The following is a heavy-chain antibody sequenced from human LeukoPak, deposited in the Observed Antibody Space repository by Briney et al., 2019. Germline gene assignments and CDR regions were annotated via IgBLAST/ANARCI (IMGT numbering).Heavy chain of an antibody. CDR2: ISAYNGNT. Sequence: GASVKVSCKASGYTFTSYGISWVRQAPGQGLEWMGWISAYNGNTNYAQKLQGRVTMTTDTSTSTAYMELRSLRSGDTAVYYCARDTSSSWYSANWFDPWGQGTLVTVSS. CDR1: GYTFTSYG. CDR3: ARDTSSSWYSANWFDP. J-gene: IGHJ5*02. V-gene: IGHV1-18*04. D-gene: IGHD6-13*01.